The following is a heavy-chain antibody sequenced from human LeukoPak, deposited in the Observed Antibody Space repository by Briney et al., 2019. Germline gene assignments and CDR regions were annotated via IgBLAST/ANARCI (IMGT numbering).Heavy chain of an antibody. CDR2: IYSGGST. V-gene: IGHV3-53*01. CDR1: GFTVSSNY. CDR3: ARGDWNDGLDY. D-gene: IGHD1-1*01. J-gene: IGHJ4*02. Sequence: GGSLRLSCAASGFTVSSNYMSWVSQAPGKGLEWVSVIYSGGSTYYADSVKGRFTISRDNSKNTLYLQMNSLRAEDTAVYYCARGDWNDGLDYWGQGTLVTVSS.